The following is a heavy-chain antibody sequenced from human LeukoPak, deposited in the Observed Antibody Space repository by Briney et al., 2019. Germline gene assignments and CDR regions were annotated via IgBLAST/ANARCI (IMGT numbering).Heavy chain of an antibody. CDR3: ARDPGSGYEEHFDY. CDR1: GFTFSSYW. CDR2: IKQDGSEK. V-gene: IGHV3-7*05. Sequence: GGSLRLSCAASGFTFSSYWMSWVRQAPEKGLEWVANIKQDGSEKYYVDSVKGRFTISRDNAKDSLYLQMNSLRAEDTAVYYCARDPGSGYEEHFDYWGQGTLVTVSS. J-gene: IGHJ4*02. D-gene: IGHD5-12*01.